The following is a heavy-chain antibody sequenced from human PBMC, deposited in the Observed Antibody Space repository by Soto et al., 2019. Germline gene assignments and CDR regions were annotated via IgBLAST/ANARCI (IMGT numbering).Heavy chain of an antibody. Sequence: GESLKISCKGSGYSFTSYWISWVRQMPGKGLEWMGRIDPSDSYTNYSPSFQGHVTISADKSISTAYLQWSSLKASDTAMYYCARGAPNRGSYSGAFDIWGQGTMATV. CDR2: IDPSDSYT. CDR3: ARGAPNRGSYSGAFDI. CDR1: GYSFTSYW. D-gene: IGHD1-26*01. J-gene: IGHJ3*02. V-gene: IGHV5-10-1*01.